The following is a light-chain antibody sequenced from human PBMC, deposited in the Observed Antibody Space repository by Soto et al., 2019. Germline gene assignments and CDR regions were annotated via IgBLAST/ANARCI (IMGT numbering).Light chain of an antibody. V-gene: IGKV1-5*01. Sequence: TQSPATLSLSPGERATLSCRASQSVSSWLAWYQQKPGKDLKLLIYYASSLESGVPSSFSGSGSGTEFTLTISSLQPDDFATYYCQQYNIYSWTFGQGTKVDIK. CDR2: YAS. J-gene: IGKJ1*01. CDR3: QQYNIYSWT. CDR1: QSVSSW.